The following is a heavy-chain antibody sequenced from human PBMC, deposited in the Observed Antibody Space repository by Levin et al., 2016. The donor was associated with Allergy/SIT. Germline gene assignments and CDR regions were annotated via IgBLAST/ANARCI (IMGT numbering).Heavy chain of an antibody. Sequence: GESLKISCTASGFTFRTYAMSWVRQAPGKGLEWVCGISGSGGTAHYADFVKGRFVVSRDNSENTLYLQVNSLRAEDTAVYYCAKESGDYYKYYYMDAWGKGTTVTVSS. CDR1: GFTFRTYA. CDR3: AKESGDYYKYYYMDA. CDR2: ISGSGGTA. J-gene: IGHJ6*03. D-gene: IGHD3-10*01. V-gene: IGHV3-23*01.